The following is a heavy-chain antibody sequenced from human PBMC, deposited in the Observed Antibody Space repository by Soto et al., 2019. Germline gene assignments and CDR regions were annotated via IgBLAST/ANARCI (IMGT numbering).Heavy chain of an antibody. Sequence: ASVKVSCKASGYTFTSYYMHWVRQAPGQGLEWMGIINPSGGSTSYAQKFQGRVTMTRDTSTSTVYMELSSLRSEDTAVYYCARASYYYDSSGYYDSNWFDPWGQGTLVTVSS. J-gene: IGHJ5*02. D-gene: IGHD3-22*01. V-gene: IGHV1-46*01. CDR2: INPSGGST. CDR1: GYTFTSYY. CDR3: ARASYYYDSSGYYDSNWFDP.